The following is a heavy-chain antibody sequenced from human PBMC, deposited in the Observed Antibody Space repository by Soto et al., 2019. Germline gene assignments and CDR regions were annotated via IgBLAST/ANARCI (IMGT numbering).Heavy chain of an antibody. J-gene: IGHJ4*02. V-gene: IGHV1-46*01. CDR2: INPNGGST. CDR1: GYTFTTYY. Sequence: QVQLVQSGAEVKRPGASVKVSCKASGYTFTTYYMHWVRQAPGQGLEWLGIINPNGGSTTYAQKFQGRVTMTRDTSTSTVYLELGSLRSEDTAVYYCARAGYCRGGTCFNGNCDYWGQGTLVTVSA. CDR3: ARAGYCRGGTCFNGNCDY. D-gene: IGHD2-15*01.